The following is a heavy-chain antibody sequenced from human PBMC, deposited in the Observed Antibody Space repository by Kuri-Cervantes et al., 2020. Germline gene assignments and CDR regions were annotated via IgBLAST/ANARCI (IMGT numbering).Heavy chain of an antibody. Sequence: SETLSLTCSVSGGSITTSSHYWGWIRQPPGKGLEWIGTTYYSGNTYYNPSLRSRVTISVDRSKNQFSLKLSSVTAADTAVYYCARSSGWYYWFDPWGQGTLVTVSS. CDR1: GGSITTSSHY. CDR2: TYYSGNT. V-gene: IGHV4-39*07. D-gene: IGHD6-19*01. CDR3: ARSSGWYYWFDP. J-gene: IGHJ5*02.